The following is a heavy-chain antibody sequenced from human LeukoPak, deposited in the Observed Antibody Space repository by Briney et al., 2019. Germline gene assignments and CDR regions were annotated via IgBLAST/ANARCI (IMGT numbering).Heavy chain of an antibody. CDR2: IYSSGTT. V-gene: IGHV4-39*01. Sequence: PSETLSLTCTVSGGSISSSSYFWAWIRNPPGIGLEGMGTIYSSGTTYYNPSLKSRVTMSVDTSKNQFSLKLSSVTAADTAVYYCARYRVTIFGVVISPYGMDVWGQGTTVTVSS. CDR1: GGSISSSSYF. D-gene: IGHD3-3*01. J-gene: IGHJ6*02. CDR3: ARYRVTIFGVVISPYGMDV.